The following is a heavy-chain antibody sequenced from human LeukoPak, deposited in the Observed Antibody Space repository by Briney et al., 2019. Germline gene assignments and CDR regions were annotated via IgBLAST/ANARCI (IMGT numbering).Heavy chain of an antibody. V-gene: IGHV4-59*01. CDR2: IYYSGST. Sequence: PSETLSLTCTVSGGSISSYYWRWIRQPPGKGLEWIGYIYYSGSTNYNPPLKSRVTISVDTSKNQFSLKLSSVTAADTAVYYCARENRNYDFWSGYYIPLWFDPWGQGTLVTVSS. J-gene: IGHJ5*02. CDR1: GGSISSYY. CDR3: ARENRNYDFWSGYYIPLWFDP. D-gene: IGHD3-3*01.